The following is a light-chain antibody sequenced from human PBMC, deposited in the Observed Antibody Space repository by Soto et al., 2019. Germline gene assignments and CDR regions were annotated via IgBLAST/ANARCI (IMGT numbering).Light chain of an antibody. CDR1: SSDVGGYNY. V-gene: IGLV2-14*03. CDR2: DVS. CDR3: SSYTSSSTEV. Sequence: QSALTQPASVSGSPGQSITISCTGTSSDVGGYNYVSWYQQHPGKAPKLMIYDVSNRPSGVSNRFSGSKSGSTASLTISGLQAEDEADYYCSSYTSSSTEVFGTGTKATVL. J-gene: IGLJ1*01.